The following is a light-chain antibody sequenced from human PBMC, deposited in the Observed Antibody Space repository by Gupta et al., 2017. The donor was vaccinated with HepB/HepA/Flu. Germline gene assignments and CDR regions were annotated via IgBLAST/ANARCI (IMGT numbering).Light chain of an antibody. CDR3: QSYDSSLSGVV. CDR1: SSNIGAGYD. Sequence: QSVLTQPPSVSGAPGQRVPILCTGRSSNIGAGYDVHWYQQLPGTAPKLLIYGNSNRPSGVPDRFSGSKSGTSASLAITGLQAEGEADYYCQSYDSSLSGVVFGGGTKLTV. V-gene: IGLV1-40*01. J-gene: IGLJ2*01. CDR2: GNS.